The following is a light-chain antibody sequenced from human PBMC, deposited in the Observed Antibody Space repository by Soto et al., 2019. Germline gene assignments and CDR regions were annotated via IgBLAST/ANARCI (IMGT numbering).Light chain of an antibody. J-gene: IGLJ1*01. CDR1: KIGSKS. CDR3: QVWDSSSDHYV. Sequence: SYELTQPPSVSVAPGKTARITCGGNKIGSKSVHWYQQKPGQAPVLVIYYDSDRPSGIPERFSGSNSGNTATLTISRVEAGDEADYYCQVWDSSSDHYVFGTWTKLTVL. CDR2: YDS. V-gene: IGLV3-21*04.